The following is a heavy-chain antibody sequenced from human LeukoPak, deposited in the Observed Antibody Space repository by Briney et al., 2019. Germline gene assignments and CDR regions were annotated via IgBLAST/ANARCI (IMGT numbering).Heavy chain of an antibody. J-gene: IGHJ5*02. D-gene: IGHD4-17*01. CDR3: AKLTTT. V-gene: IGHV3-30-3*02. CDR1: GFTFSSYA. CDR2: ISYDGSNK. Sequence: PGGSLRLSCAASGFTFSSYAMHWVRQAPGKGLEWVAVISYDGSNKYYADSVKGRFTISRDTSNNTLYLQMNSLRADDTAVYYCAKLTTTWGQGTLVTVSP.